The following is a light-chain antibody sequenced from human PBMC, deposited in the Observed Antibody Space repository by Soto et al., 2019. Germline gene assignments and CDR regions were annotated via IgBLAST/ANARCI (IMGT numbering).Light chain of an antibody. CDR3: QQHDILPIT. V-gene: IGKV3-20*01. Sequence: EIVMTQSPATLSVSPGERATLSCRASQSVSSNLAWYQQKPGQAPRLLIYGASSRATGIPDRFSGTVSGTDFTLTISRLEPEDFALYYCQQHDILPITFGQGTRLET. J-gene: IGKJ5*01. CDR1: QSVSSN. CDR2: GAS.